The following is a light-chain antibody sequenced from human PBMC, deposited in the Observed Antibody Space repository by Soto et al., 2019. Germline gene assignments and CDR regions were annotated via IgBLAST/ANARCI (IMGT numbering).Light chain of an antibody. Sequence: QSALTQPASVSGSPGQSITISCTGTSSDVGTYNLVSWYQQHPGKAPKLMVYEGTKRPSGVSNRFSGSKSGNTASLTISGLQAEDEADIYCCSYVGSSTYVFGTGTKVTVL. CDR3: CSYVGSSTYV. CDR1: SSDVGTYNL. CDR2: EGT. J-gene: IGLJ1*01. V-gene: IGLV2-23*01.